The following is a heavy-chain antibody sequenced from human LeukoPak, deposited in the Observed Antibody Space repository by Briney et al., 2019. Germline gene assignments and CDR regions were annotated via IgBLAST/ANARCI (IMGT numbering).Heavy chain of an antibody. J-gene: IGHJ4*02. V-gene: IGHV4-4*07. D-gene: IGHD3-3*01. CDR1: GGPISNYY. CDR2: IHTNGNT. CDR3: ARIYDFWSVYHYYFDY. Sequence: SETLSLTCTVSGGPISNYYWSWIRQAAGKGLEWIGRIHTNGNTNYNPSLKSRVTMSVDTSKNQFSLRLSSVTAADTAVYYCARIYDFWSVYHYYFDYWGQGTLVTVSS.